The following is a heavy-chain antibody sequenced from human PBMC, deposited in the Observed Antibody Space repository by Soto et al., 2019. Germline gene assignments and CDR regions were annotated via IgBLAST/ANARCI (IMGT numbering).Heavy chain of an antibody. Sequence: GGSLRLSCAASGFTFSSYWMHWVRQAPGKGLVWVSRINSDGSSTSYADSVKGRFTISRDNAKNTLYLQMNSLRAEDTAVYYCARVGGYSGYDFVAFDIWGQGTMVTVSS. CDR1: GFTFSSYW. D-gene: IGHD5-12*01. V-gene: IGHV3-74*01. CDR2: INSDGSST. CDR3: ARVGGYSGYDFVAFDI. J-gene: IGHJ3*02.